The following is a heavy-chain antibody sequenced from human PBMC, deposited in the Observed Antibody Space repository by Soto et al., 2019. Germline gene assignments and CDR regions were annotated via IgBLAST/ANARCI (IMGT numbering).Heavy chain of an antibody. V-gene: IGHV3-30-3*01. J-gene: IGHJ6*02. CDR3: ARDSGSYPDDYYYGMDV. Sequence: GGSLRLSCAASGFTFSSYAMHWVRQAPGKGLEWVAVISYDGSNKYYADSVKGRFTISRDNSKNTLYLQMNSLRAEDTAVYYCARDSGSYPDDYYYGMDVWGQGTTVTVSS. CDR2: ISYDGSNK. D-gene: IGHD1-26*01. CDR1: GFTFSSYA.